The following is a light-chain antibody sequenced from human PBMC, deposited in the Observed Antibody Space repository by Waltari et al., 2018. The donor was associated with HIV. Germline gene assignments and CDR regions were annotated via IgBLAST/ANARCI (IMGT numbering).Light chain of an antibody. CDR2: DVS. V-gene: IGLV2-14*01. J-gene: IGLJ3*02. Sequence: QSALTQPASVSGSPGQSITISCTGTSSDVGGYNYVSWYQQHSGKGPKLIIYDVSKRPSGVSNRFSGSKSGNTASLTISGLQAEDEADYYCCSYTSTSSFVMFGGGTKLTVV. CDR3: CSYTSTSSFVM. CDR1: SSDVGGYNY.